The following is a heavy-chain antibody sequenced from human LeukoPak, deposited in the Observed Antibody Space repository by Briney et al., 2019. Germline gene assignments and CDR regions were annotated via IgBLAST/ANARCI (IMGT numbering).Heavy chain of an antibody. CDR1: GGSISSYY. CDR3: ARAVTIFGVVLPDYYYYMDV. D-gene: IGHD3-3*01. V-gene: IGHV4-59*01. J-gene: IGHJ6*03. CDR2: IYYSGST. Sequence: SETLSLTCTVSGGSISSYYWSWIRQPPGKGLEWIGYIYYSGSTNYNPSLKSRVTISVDTSKNQFSLKLSSVTAADTAVYYCARAVTIFGVVLPDYYYYMDVWGKGTTVTVSS.